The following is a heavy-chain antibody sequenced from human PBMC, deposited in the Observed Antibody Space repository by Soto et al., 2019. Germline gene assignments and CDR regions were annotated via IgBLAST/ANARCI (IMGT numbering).Heavy chain of an antibody. J-gene: IGHJ6*02. Sequence: QVLLVQSGAEVKRPGASVKVSCKASGYTFSNYGITWVRQAPGHGLEWLGWVTAFNGDTNYAQNVRDRISLPTDPSTETSYMERRSLRPDDTAVYYCARDGRVSFYYYGMDVWGQGTTVIVSS. V-gene: IGHV1-18*01. CDR1: GYTFSNYG. CDR3: ARDGRVSFYYYGMDV. CDR2: VTAFNGDT.